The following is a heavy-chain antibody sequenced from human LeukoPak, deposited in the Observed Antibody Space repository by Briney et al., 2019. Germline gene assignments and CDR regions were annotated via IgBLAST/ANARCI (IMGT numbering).Heavy chain of an antibody. D-gene: IGHD3-22*01. Sequence: GGSLRLSCAASGFTFSSYSMNWVRQAPGKGLEWVSSISSSSSYIYYADSVKGRFTISGDNAKNSLYLQMNSLRAEDTAVYYCAREPNYYDSSGVFDYCGQGTLVTVSS. V-gene: IGHV3-21*01. CDR3: AREPNYYDSSGVFDY. J-gene: IGHJ4*02. CDR2: ISSSSSYI. CDR1: GFTFSSYS.